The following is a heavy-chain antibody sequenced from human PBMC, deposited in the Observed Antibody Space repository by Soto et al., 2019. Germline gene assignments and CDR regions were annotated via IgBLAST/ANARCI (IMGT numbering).Heavy chain of an antibody. D-gene: IGHD2-21*02. CDR2: IYYSGST. CDR1: GGSISSSSYY. J-gene: IGHJ4*02. V-gene: IGHV4-39*02. Sequence: QLQLQESGPGLVKPSETLSLTCTVSGGSISSSSYYWGWIRQPPGKGLEWIGSIYYSGSTYYNPSRKSRVTISVETSKNQFSLKLSSVTAADTAVYYCARDHIVVVTATDYWGQGTLVTVSS. CDR3: ARDHIVVVTATDY.